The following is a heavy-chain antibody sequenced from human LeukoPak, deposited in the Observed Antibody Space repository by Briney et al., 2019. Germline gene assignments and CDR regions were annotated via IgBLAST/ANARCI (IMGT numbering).Heavy chain of an antibody. J-gene: IGHJ6*02. D-gene: IGHD3-3*01. CDR2: TKCDGSEK. Sequence: GGSLRLSCAASGFTFSSSWMHWVCQAPEKGLEWVADTKCDGSEKYYVDSVKGRLTISRDNAKNSLYLQVNSLRAEDMTVYYCVRLPLWSSTLYYYYYYGMDVWGQGTTVTVSS. V-gene: IGHV3-52*01. CDR1: GFTFSSSW. CDR3: VRLPLWSSTLYYYYYYGMDV.